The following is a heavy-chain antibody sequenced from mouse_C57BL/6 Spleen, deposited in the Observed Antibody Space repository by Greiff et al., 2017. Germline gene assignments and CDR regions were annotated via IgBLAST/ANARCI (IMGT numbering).Heavy chain of an antibody. J-gene: IGHJ2*01. V-gene: IGHV5-6*01. CDR2: ISSGGSYT. Sequence: EVQVVESGGDLVKPGGSLKLSCAASGFTFSSYGMSWVRQTPDKRLEWVATISSGGSYTSYPDSVKGRFTISRDNAKNTLYLQMSSLKSEDTAMYYCARQDSNYDYWGQGTTLTVSS. D-gene: IGHD2-5*01. CDR1: GFTFSSYG. CDR3: ARQDSNYDY.